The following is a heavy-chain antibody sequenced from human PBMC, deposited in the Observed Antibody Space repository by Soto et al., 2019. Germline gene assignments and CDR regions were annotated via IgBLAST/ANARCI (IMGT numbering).Heavy chain of an antibody. D-gene: IGHD2-15*01. V-gene: IGHV4-39*07. CDR2: IYHSGST. Sequence: PSETLSLTCTVSGGSISSSSYYWGWIRQPPGKGLEWIGEIYHSGSTNYNPSLKSRVTISVDKSKNQFSLKLSSVTAADTAVYYCARNDGPDMVEYGMDVWGQGTTVTVSS. J-gene: IGHJ6*02. CDR1: GGSISSSSYY. CDR3: ARNDGPDMVEYGMDV.